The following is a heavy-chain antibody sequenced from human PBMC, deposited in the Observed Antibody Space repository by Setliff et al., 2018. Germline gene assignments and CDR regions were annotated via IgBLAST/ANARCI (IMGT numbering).Heavy chain of an antibody. J-gene: IGHJ5*02. Sequence: PGGSLRLSCAASGFTFSSYGMHWVRQAPGKGLEWVAVISYDGSNKYYADSVKGRFTISRDNSKNTLYLQMNSLRAEDTAVYYCARDPPYSSSWYGSNWFDPWGQGTLVTVSS. D-gene: IGHD6-13*01. CDR1: GFTFSSYG. CDR2: ISYDGSNK. V-gene: IGHV3-33*05. CDR3: ARDPPYSSSWYGSNWFDP.